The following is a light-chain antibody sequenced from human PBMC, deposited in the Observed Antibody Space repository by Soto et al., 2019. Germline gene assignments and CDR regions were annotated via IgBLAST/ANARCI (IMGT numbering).Light chain of an antibody. Sequence: QLVLTQPPSASGTPGQRVTISCSGSSSNIGSNYVYWYQQLPGTAPKLLTYRNNQRPSGVPDRFSGSKSGTSASLAIRGLPSEDEADYYCAAWDDSLSGHVVFGGGTKLTVL. CDR2: RNN. CDR3: AAWDDSLSGHVV. CDR1: SSNIGSNY. V-gene: IGLV1-47*01. J-gene: IGLJ2*01.